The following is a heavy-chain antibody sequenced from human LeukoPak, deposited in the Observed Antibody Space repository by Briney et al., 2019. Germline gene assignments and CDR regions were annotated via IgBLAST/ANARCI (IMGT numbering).Heavy chain of an antibody. CDR2: IYPSDSDT. V-gene: IGHV5-51*03. D-gene: IGHD6-6*01. CDR3: ARRAYSSSSVPVN. CDR1: GYSFTSYY. J-gene: IGHJ4*02. Sequence: PGVSLKISCNGSGYSFTSYYIGWVRQMPGKGLEWLGSIYPSDSDTRYSPSFQGQVTISADRSISTAYLQWSSLKASDTAIYYCARRAYSSSSVPVNWGQGTLVTVSS.